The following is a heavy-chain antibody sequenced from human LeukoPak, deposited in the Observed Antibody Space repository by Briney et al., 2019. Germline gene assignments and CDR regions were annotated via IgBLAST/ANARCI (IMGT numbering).Heavy chain of an antibody. D-gene: IGHD3-10*01. Sequence: GGSLRLSCAASGFTFSSYAVSWVRQAPGKGLEWVSAISGSGGGTYYADSVKGRFTISRDNSRDTVYLQMNSLRAEDTALYFCAKTPDYYGSGSSSYIDCWGQGTLVSVSS. CDR2: ISGSGGGT. V-gene: IGHV3-23*01. CDR3: AKTPDYYGSGSSSYIDC. J-gene: IGHJ4*02. CDR1: GFTFSSYA.